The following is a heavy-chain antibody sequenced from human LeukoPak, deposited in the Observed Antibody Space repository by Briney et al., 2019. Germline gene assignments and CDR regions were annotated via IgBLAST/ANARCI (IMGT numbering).Heavy chain of an antibody. CDR1: GYSISSGYY. Sequence: SETLSLTCSVSGYSISSGYYWDWIRQPPGKGLEWIGSIYHTGSTYYNPSLKSRVTISVDTSKNQFSLKLSSVTAADTAMYYCARAITYYYGSSGYYNKYYFDYWGQGTLVTVSS. V-gene: IGHV4-38-2*02. J-gene: IGHJ4*02. D-gene: IGHD3-22*01. CDR3: ARAITYYYGSSGYYNKYYFDY. CDR2: IYHTGST.